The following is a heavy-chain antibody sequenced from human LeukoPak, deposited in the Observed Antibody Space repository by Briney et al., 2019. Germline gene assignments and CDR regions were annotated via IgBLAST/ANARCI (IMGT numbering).Heavy chain of an antibody. J-gene: IGHJ4*02. CDR2: INHSGST. CDR3: ARIPAIYYYESTGPPY. D-gene: IGHD3-22*01. Sequence: PSETLSLTCAVYGGSFSGYYWSWIRQPPGKGLEWIGEINHSGSTNYNPSLKSRVTISVDTSKNQFSLKLSSVTAADTAVYYCARIPAIYYYESTGPPYWGQGTLVTVSS. CDR1: GGSFSGYY. V-gene: IGHV4-34*01.